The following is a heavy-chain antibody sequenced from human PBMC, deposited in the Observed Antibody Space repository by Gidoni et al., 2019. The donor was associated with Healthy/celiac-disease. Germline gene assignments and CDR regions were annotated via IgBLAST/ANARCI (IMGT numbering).Heavy chain of an antibody. V-gene: IGHV3-9*01. D-gene: IGHD1-26*01. J-gene: IGHJ3*02. CDR3: AKDMSYRPLSAFDI. CDR1: GFTFDDYA. CDR2: ISWNSGSI. Sequence: EVQLVESGGGLVQPGRSLRLSCAASGFTFDDYAMHWVRQAPGKGLEWVSGISWNSGSIGYADSVKGRFTISRDNAKNSLYLQMNSLRAEDTALYYCAKDMSYRPLSAFDIWGQGTMVTVSS.